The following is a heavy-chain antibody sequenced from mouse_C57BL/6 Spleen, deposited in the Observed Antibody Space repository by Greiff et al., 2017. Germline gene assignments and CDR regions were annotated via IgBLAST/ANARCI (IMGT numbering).Heavy chain of an antibody. V-gene: IGHV1-81*01. J-gene: IGHJ2*01. D-gene: IGHD1-1*01. CDR3: ARGEDLLLRYY. CDR2: IYPRSGNT. CDR1: GYTFTSYG. Sequence: VQGVESGAELARPGASVKLSCKASGYTFTSYGISWVKQRPGQGLEWIGEIYPRSGNTYYNEKFKGKATLTADKSSSTAYMELRSLTSEDSAVYFCARGEDLLLRYYWGQGTTLTVSS.